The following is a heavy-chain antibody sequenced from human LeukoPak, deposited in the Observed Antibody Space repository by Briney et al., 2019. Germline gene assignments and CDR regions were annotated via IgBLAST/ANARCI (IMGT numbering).Heavy chain of an antibody. D-gene: IGHD5-18*01. CDR3: ARSQYSYGTDYYYGMDV. V-gene: IGHV1-69*02. J-gene: IGHJ6*02. CDR2: IIPILGIA. Sequence: ASVKVSCKASGGTFSSYTISWVRQAPGQGPEWMGRIIPILGIANYAQKFQGRVTITADKSTSTAYMELSSLRSEDTAVYYCARSQYSYGTDYYYGMDVWGQGTTVTVSS. CDR1: GGTFSSYT.